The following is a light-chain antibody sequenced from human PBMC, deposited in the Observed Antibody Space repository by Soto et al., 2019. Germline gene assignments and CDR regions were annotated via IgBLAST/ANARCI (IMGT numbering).Light chain of an antibody. CDR2: EVD. Sequence: QSVLTQPASVSGSPGQSITISCTGSSSDVGHYNFVSWYQQHPTKAPKLMIYEVDKRPSGVPYRFSGSKSANTASLTISGLQPEDEADYYCSSYTSTNTYVSGTGTKVTVL. CDR1: SSDVGHYNF. CDR3: SSYTSTNTYV. V-gene: IGLV2-14*01. J-gene: IGLJ1*01.